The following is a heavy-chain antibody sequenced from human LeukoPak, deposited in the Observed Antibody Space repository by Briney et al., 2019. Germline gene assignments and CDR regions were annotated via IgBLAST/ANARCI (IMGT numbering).Heavy chain of an antibody. CDR2: IRSKAYGGTT. CDR3: TRGGDIVVVVAALGRPIDV. J-gene: IGHJ6*04. Sequence: GGSLRLSCTASGFTFGDYAMSWFRQAPGKGLEWVGFIRSKAYGGTTEYAASVKGRFTISRDDSKSIAYLQMNSLKTEDTAVYYCTRGGDIVVVVAALGRPIDVWGKGTTVTVSS. CDR1: GFTFGDYA. D-gene: IGHD2-15*01. V-gene: IGHV3-49*03.